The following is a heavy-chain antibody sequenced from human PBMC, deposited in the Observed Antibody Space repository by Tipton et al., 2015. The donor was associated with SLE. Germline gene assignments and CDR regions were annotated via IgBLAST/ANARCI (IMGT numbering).Heavy chain of an antibody. CDR3: ARGVAYYYDSGAFDI. Sequence: TLSLTCTIYDGSFSGYHWSWIRQPPGKGLEWIGEINYSGSTNYNPSLKSQVTISIGTSKNQLSLKLTSVTAADTAVYYCARGVAYYYDSGAFDIWGQGTMVTVSS. CDR1: DGSFSGYH. D-gene: IGHD3-22*01. CDR2: INYSGST. V-gene: IGHV4-34*01. J-gene: IGHJ3*02.